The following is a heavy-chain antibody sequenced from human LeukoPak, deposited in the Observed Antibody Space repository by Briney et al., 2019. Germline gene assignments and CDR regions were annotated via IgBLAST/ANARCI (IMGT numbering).Heavy chain of an antibody. V-gene: IGHV1-2*02. D-gene: IGHD3-10*01. CDR3: ARENTMVRGVIWAVGY. CDR2: INPNSGGT. CDR1: GYTFTGYY. J-gene: IGHJ4*02. Sequence: GASVKVSCKASGYTFTGYYMHWVRQAPGQGLEWMGWINPNSGGTNYAQKFQGRVTMTRDTAISTAYMELSRLRSDDTAVYYCARENTMVRGVIWAVGYWGQGTLVTVSS.